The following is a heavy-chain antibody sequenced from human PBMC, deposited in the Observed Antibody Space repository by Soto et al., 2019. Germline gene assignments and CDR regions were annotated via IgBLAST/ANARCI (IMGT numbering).Heavy chain of an antibody. V-gene: IGHV3-7*05. CDR2: IKQDGSEK. CDR1: GFTFSSYW. Sequence: GGSLRLSCAASGFTFSSYWMSWVRQAPGKGLEWVANIKQDGSEKYYVDSVKGRFTISRDNAKNSLYLQMNSLRAEDTAVYYCARDDLKLNYNWFDPWGQGTLVTVSS. J-gene: IGHJ5*02. D-gene: IGHD1-1*01. CDR3: ARDDLKLNYNWFDP.